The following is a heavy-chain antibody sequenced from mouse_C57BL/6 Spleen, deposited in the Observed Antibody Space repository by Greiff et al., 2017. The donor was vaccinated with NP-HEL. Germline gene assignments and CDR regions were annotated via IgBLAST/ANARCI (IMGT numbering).Heavy chain of an antibody. J-gene: IGHJ4*01. CDR3: ARERTTVVADAMDY. CDR2: INPGSGGT. V-gene: IGHV1-54*01. D-gene: IGHD1-1*01. Sequence: VQRVESGAELVRPGTSVKVSCKASGYAFTNYLIEWVKQRPGQGLEWIGVINPGSGGTNYTEKFKGKATLTADKSSSTAYMQLSSLTSEDSAVYFCARERTTVVADAMDYWGQGTSVTVSS. CDR1: GYAFTNYL.